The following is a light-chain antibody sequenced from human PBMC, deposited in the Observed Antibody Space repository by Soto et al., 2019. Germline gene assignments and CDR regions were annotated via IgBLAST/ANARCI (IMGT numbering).Light chain of an antibody. Sequence: VLTQSPLSLSVTLGQPASISCRSSQSLVYSDGNTYLNWFHQRPGQSPRRLIYKVSKRDSGVPDRFSGSVSGTDFTLSISRVGADDVGVFYCMQGISFRFGQGTKV. CDR3: MQGISFR. CDR1: QSLVYSDGNTY. V-gene: IGKV2-30*01. J-gene: IGKJ1*01. CDR2: KVS.